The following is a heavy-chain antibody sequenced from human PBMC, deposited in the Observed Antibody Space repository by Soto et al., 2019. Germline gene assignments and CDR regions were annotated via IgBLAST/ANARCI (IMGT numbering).Heavy chain of an antibody. CDR1: GYTFATHA. CDR2: INPATGNT. V-gene: IGHV1-3*01. J-gene: IGHJ5*02. D-gene: IGHD5-12*01. CDR3: ARRYESGGWIAP. Sequence: ASVKVSCKASGYTFATHAIHWVRQAPGQGLEWMGWINPATGNTEYSEKFQDRVTITRDTSASTAYMELRGLRSEDTAVYYCARRYESGGWIAPWGQGTLVTVSS.